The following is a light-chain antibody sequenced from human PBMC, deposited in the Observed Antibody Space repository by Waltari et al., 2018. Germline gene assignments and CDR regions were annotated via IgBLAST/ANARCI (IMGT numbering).Light chain of an antibody. CDR1: NIGRQS. CDR3: QVWDNSGDPFGL. Sequence: SYVLTQPPSVSVAPGQTARITCGGNNIGRQSAHWYQHKPGQAPVLVVYGDTDRPSGIPERFSGSNSGNTATLTIGRVEAGDEASYCCQVWDNSGDPFGLFGLGTELTVL. V-gene: IGLV3-21*02. CDR2: GDT. J-gene: IGLJ3*02.